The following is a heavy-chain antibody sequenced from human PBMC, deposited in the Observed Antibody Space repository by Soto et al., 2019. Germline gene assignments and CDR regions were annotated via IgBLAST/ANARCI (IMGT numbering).Heavy chain of an antibody. D-gene: IGHD4-4*01. CDR1: GVSLNTNGVG. CDR3: AHSSDYSNYVTFDY. V-gene: IGHV2-5*02. J-gene: IGHJ4*02. Sequence: GFRAALGRPTHSLSVSFSVSGVSLNTNGVGVGWIRQPPGKALEWLALIYWDDDKRYSPSLKSRLTITKDTSKNQVVLTMTNMDPVDTATYYCAHSSDYSNYVTFDYWGQGTLVTVSS. CDR2: IYWDDDK.